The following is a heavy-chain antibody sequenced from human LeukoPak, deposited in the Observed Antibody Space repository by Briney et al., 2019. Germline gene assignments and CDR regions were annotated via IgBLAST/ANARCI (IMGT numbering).Heavy chain of an antibody. V-gene: IGHV4-30-2*01. CDR3: ARVITIFGVVVYYYMDV. CDR2: IYHSGST. J-gene: IGHJ6*03. Sequence: SETLSLTCTVSGGSISSGGYYWSWIRQPPGKGLEWIGYIYHSGSTYYNPSLKSRVTISVDRSKNQFSLKLSSVTAADTAVYYCARVITIFGVVVYYYMDVRGKGTTVTVSS. D-gene: IGHD3-3*01. CDR1: GGSISSGGYY.